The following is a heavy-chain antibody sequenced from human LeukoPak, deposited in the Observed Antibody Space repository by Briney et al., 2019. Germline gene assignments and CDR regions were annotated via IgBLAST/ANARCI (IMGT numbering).Heavy chain of an antibody. Sequence: PGGSLRLSCAASGFTFSSYGMHWVRQAPGKGLEWVAFIRYDGSNKYYADSVKGRFTISRDNSKNTLYLQMNSLRAEDTAVYYCAKDPRYAYYYGSENWFDPWGQGTLVTVSS. J-gene: IGHJ5*02. CDR3: AKDPRYAYYYGSENWFDP. D-gene: IGHD3-10*01. CDR2: IRYDGSNK. CDR1: GFTFSSYG. V-gene: IGHV3-30*02.